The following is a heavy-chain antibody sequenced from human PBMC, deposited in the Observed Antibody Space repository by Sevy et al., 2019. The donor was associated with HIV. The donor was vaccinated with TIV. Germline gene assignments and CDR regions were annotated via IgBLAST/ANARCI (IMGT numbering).Heavy chain of an antibody. CDR2: ISWNSGSI. CDR1: GFTFDDYA. J-gene: IGHJ4*02. V-gene: IGHV3-9*01. D-gene: IGHD2-15*01. Sequence: GGSLRLSCAASGFTFDDYAMHWVRQAPGKGLEWVSGISWNSGSIGYADSVKGRFTISRDNAKNSLSLQMNSLRAEDTALYYCAKDGDCSGGSCYSYYFDYWGQGTLVTVSS. CDR3: AKDGDCSGGSCYSYYFDY.